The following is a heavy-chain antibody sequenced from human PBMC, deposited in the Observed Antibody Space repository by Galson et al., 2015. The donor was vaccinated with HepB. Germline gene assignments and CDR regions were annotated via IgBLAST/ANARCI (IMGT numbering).Heavy chain of an antibody. CDR1: GFTFSSYA. J-gene: IGHJ4*02. Sequence: SLRLSCAASGFTFSSYAMHWVRQAPGKGLEYVSAISSNGGSTYYADSVKGRFTISRDNSKNTLYLQMSSLRAEDTAVYYCVNYGGNPDAREQDDYWGQGTLVTVSS. CDR3: VNYGGNPDAREQDDY. D-gene: IGHD4-23*01. CDR2: ISSNGGST. V-gene: IGHV3-64D*06.